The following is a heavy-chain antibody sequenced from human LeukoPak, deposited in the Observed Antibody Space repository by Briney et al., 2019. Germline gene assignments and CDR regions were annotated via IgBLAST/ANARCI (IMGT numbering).Heavy chain of an antibody. CDR2: IYTSGTT. V-gene: IGHV4-38-2*02. Sequence: SETLSLTCTVSGSSINSGYYWGWIRETPGRGLEWIGTIYTSGTTYYNPSLKSRVTISLDTSKNQFSLKLNSVTAADTAVYFCAERSAYESLFDYWGQGTLVTVSS. D-gene: IGHD5-12*01. CDR3: AERSAYESLFDY. CDR1: GSSINSGYY. J-gene: IGHJ4*02.